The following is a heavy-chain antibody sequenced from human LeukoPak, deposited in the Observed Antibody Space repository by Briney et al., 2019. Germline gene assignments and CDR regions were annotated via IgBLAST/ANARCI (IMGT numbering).Heavy chain of an antibody. V-gene: IGHV4-61*02. CDR2: IYTSGST. J-gene: IGHJ3*02. Sequence: SETLSLTCTVSGGSISSGSYYWSWIRQPAGKGLEWIGRIYTSGSTNYNPPLKSRVTISVDTSKNQFSLKLSSVTAADTAVYYCARDEVGPHAFDIWGQGTMVTVSS. D-gene: IGHD2-2*01. CDR3: ARDEVGPHAFDI. CDR1: GGSISSGSYY.